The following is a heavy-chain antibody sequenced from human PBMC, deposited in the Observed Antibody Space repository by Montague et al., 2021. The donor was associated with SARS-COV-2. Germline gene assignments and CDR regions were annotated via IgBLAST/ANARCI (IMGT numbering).Heavy chain of an antibody. D-gene: IGHD4-23*01. Sequence: SETLSLTCIVSGGSISSSSYHWGWIRQPPGKGLVWIVTIYYSGSTYYNLSLKSRVTISVDTSKNQFSLKLSTVTAADTALYYCASLRYYGGNSGFQGLVDYWGQGALVTVSS. CDR3: ASLRYYGGNSGFQGLVDY. V-gene: IGHV4-39*01. CDR1: GGSISSSSYH. J-gene: IGHJ4*02. CDR2: IYYSGST.